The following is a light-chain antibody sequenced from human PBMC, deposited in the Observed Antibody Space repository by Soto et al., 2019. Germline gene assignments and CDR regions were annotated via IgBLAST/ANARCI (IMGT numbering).Light chain of an antibody. J-gene: IGKJ1*01. CDR2: GAS. CDR1: QSISSNY. CDR3: QQYASSPHT. Sequence: IVVSHSPGTLSLSPGARATLSCRASQSISSNYLAWYQQKPGQSPRLLIYGASSRATGIPDRFSGRGCGTDFTLTISIGEPEDFAVYFCQQYASSPHTFGQGTKVDI. V-gene: IGKV3-20*01.